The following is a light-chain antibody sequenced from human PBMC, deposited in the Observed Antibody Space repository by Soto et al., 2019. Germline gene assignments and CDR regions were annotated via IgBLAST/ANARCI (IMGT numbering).Light chain of an antibody. CDR3: HQRSNGPPLT. Sequence: EIVLTQSPATLSLSPGERATLSCRASQSVGGYLDWYQQKPGQAPRLLIYDASNRASDIPARFSASGSGTDFTLAISSLEPEDLAVYYCHQRSNGPPLTFRGGTKVEIK. CDR1: QSVGGY. V-gene: IGKV3-11*01. J-gene: IGKJ4*01. CDR2: DAS.